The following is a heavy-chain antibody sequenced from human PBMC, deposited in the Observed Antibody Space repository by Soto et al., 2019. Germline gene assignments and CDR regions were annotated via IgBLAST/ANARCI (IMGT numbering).Heavy chain of an antibody. V-gene: IGHV4-39*01. J-gene: IGHJ4*02. Sequence: SETLSLTCTVSGGSISSNAYYWGWIRQPPGKGLEWIGSVYYSGSANYNPSLRSRLTMSVDTSKNQFSLKLISVTAADTAVYYCARRPKRGSYSWCFDYWGQGTLVTVSS. CDR3: ARRPKRGSYSWCFDY. CDR1: GGSISSNAYY. D-gene: IGHD1-26*01. CDR2: VYYSGSA.